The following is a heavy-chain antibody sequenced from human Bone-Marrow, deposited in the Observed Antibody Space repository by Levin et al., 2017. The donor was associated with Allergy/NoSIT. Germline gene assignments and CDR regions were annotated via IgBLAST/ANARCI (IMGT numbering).Heavy chain of an antibody. Sequence: GGSLRLSCAASGFTFSSYGMSWVRQAPGKGLEWVANIKQDGSEKYYVDSVKGRFTISRDNAKNSLYLQMNSLRAEDTAVYYCARDTNLRTTLTTHNPRYNWFDPWGQGTLVTVSS. D-gene: IGHD4-17*01. J-gene: IGHJ5*02. V-gene: IGHV3-7*03. CDR1: GFTFSSYG. CDR3: ARDTNLRTTLTTHNPRYNWFDP. CDR2: IKQDGSEK.